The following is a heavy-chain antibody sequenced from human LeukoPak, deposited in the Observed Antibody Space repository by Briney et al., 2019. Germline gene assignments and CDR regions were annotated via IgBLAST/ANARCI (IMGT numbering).Heavy chain of an antibody. CDR3: ARVGSSGWYAITFDY. CDR2: ISGSGGST. Sequence: GGSLRLSCAASGFTFSSYAMSWVRQAPGKGLEWVSAISGSGGSTYYADSVKGRFTISRDNSKNTLYLQMNSLRAEDTALYHCARVGSSGWYAITFDYWGQGTLVTVSS. D-gene: IGHD6-19*01. J-gene: IGHJ4*02. CDR1: GFTFSSYA. V-gene: IGHV3-23*01.